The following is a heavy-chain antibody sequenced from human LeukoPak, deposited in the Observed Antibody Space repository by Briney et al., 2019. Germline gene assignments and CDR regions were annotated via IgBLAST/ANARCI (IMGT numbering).Heavy chain of an antibody. J-gene: IGHJ3*02. Sequence: ASVKVSCKASGYTFTGDYLNWVRQAPGQGLEWMGWINPTSGGTNYAQKFQGRVTMTRDTSISTAYMELSRLRSDDTAVYYCARELLLGISVVGLPSAKAFDIWGQGTMVTVSS. D-gene: IGHD6-19*01. CDR2: INPTSGGT. V-gene: IGHV1-2*02. CDR3: ARELLLGISVVGLPSAKAFDI. CDR1: GYTFTGDY.